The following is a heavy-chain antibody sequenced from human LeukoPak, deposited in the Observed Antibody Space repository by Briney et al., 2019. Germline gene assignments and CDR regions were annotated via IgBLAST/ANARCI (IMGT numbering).Heavy chain of an antibody. CDR1: GGSISSYY. V-gene: IGHV4-59*01. Sequence: SETLSLTCTVSGGSISSYYWRWIRQPPGKGLEWIGYIYYSGSTNYNPSLKSRVTISVDTSKNQFSLKLSSVTAADTAVYYRAREAAAGTIWYYYYMDVWGKGTTVTVSS. D-gene: IGHD6-13*01. CDR3: AREAAAGTIWYYYYMDV. J-gene: IGHJ6*03. CDR2: IYYSGST.